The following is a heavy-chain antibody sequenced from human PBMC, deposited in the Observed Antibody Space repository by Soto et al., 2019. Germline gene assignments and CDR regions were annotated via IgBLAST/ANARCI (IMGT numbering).Heavy chain of an antibody. CDR2: ISGSGGST. CDR3: AKSTIFGVVIIL. D-gene: IGHD3-3*01. J-gene: IGHJ4*02. V-gene: IGHV3-23*01. Sequence: EVQLLESGGGLVQPGGSLRLSCAASGFTFSSYAMSWVRQAPGKGQEWVSAISGSGGSTYYADSVKGRFTISRDNSKNTLYLQMNSLRAEDTAVYYCAKSTIFGVVIILWGQGTLVTVSS. CDR1: GFTFSSYA.